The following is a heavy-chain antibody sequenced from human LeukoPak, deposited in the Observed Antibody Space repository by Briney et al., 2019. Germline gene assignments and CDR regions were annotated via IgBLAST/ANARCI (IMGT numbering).Heavy chain of an antibody. V-gene: IGHV3-23*01. Sequence: GGSLRLSCAASGFTFSNYAMSWVRQAPGKALEWVSAITSGGGTTYYAGSVKGRFTISRDNSKNALYLQMNSLRAEDTAVYYCARDPPRAAWVFDYWGQGTLVSVSS. CDR3: ARDPPRAAWVFDY. J-gene: IGHJ4*02. CDR2: ITSGGGTT. CDR1: GFTFSNYA. D-gene: IGHD6-25*01.